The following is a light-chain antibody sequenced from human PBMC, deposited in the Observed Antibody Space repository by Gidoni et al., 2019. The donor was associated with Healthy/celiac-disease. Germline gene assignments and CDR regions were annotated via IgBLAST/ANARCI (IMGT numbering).Light chain of an antibody. CDR2: GAS. Sequence: EIVMTQSPATLSVSQGERATLSCRASQSVSSNLAWYQQKPGQAPRLLIYGASTRATGIPASFSGSGSGTEFTLTISSLQSEDFAVYYCQQYNNWPPTTFXXXTKVEIK. CDR3: QQYNNWPPTT. J-gene: IGKJ1*01. V-gene: IGKV3-15*01. CDR1: QSVSSN.